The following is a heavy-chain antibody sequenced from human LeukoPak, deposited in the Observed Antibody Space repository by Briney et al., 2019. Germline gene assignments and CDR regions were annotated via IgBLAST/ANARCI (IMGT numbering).Heavy chain of an antibody. D-gene: IGHD3-22*01. CDR3: ALRDSSGYYPDY. CDR2: INHSGST. V-gene: IGHV4-34*01. Sequence: SETLSLTCAVYGGSFSGYYWSWIRQPPGKGLEWIGEINHSGSTNYNPSLKSRVTISVDTSKNQFSLKLSSVTAADTAVYYSALRDSSGYYPDYWAREPWSPSPQ. CDR1: GGSFSGYY. J-gene: IGHJ4*02.